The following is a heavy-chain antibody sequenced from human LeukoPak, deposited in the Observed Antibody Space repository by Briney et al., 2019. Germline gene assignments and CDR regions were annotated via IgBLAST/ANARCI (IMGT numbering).Heavy chain of an antibody. Sequence: SETLSLTCTVSGGSISSYYWSWIRQPPGKGLEWIGYIYYSGSTNYNPSLKSRVTISVDTSKNQFSLKPSSVTAADTAVYYCARERYGYYFDYWGQGTLVTVSS. CDR3: ARERYGYYFDY. CDR1: GGSISSYY. J-gene: IGHJ4*02. CDR2: IYYSGST. D-gene: IGHD1-14*01. V-gene: IGHV4-59*01.